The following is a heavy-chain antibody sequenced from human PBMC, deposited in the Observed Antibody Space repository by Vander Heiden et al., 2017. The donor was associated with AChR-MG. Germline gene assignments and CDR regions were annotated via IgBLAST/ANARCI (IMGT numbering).Heavy chain of an antibody. D-gene: IGHD3-10*01. Sequence: QVQLQESGPGLVKPSETLSLTCAVSGYSISSGYYWGWIRQPPGKGLEWIGSIYHSGSTYYNPSLKSRVTISVDTSKNQFSLKLSSVTAADTAVYYCARDRGVQGVPPPQDWYFDLWGRGTLVTVSS. CDR2: IYHSGST. CDR3: ARDRGVQGVPPPQDWYFDL. J-gene: IGHJ2*01. CDR1: GYSISSGYY. V-gene: IGHV4-38-2*02.